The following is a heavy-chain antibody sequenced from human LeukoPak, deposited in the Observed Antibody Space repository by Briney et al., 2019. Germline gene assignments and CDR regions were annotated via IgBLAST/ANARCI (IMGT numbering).Heavy chain of an antibody. J-gene: IGHJ4*02. CDR2: ISDDGRNH. CDR3: AKIPYRTTSGPFDY. CDR1: GFTFSNHA. Sequence: GGSLRLSCAASGFTFSNHAMHWVRQAPGKRPEWVAVISDDGRNHYYGDSVRGRFTISRDNSKNTLYLQMDSLRPEDTAIYYCAKIPYRTTSGPFDYWGQGTLVTVSS. D-gene: IGHD4-17*01. V-gene: IGHV3-30*18.